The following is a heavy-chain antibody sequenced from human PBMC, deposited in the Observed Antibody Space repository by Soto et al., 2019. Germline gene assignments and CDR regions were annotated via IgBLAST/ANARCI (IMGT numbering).Heavy chain of an antibody. J-gene: IGHJ3*02. CDR2: ISAYNGNT. Sequence: ASVKVSCKASGYTFTSYGISWVRQAPGQGLEWMGWISAYNGNTNYAQKLQGRVTMTTDTSTSTAYMELRSLRSDDTAVYYCARDHPLRFLEWFLEGGAFDIWGQGTMVTVS. CDR1: GYTFTSYG. V-gene: IGHV1-18*04. CDR3: ARDHPLRFLEWFLEGGAFDI. D-gene: IGHD3-3*01.